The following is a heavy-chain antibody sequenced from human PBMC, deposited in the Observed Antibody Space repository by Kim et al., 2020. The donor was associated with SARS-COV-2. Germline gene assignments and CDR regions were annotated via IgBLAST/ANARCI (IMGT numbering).Heavy chain of an antibody. Sequence: PKTRVTISVDKSKHQLSLKLSSVTAADTAVYYCARLNYYDSSGYYEFDYWGQGTLVTVSS. D-gene: IGHD3-22*01. V-gene: IGHV4-39*01. CDR3: ARLNYYDSSGYYEFDY. J-gene: IGHJ4*02.